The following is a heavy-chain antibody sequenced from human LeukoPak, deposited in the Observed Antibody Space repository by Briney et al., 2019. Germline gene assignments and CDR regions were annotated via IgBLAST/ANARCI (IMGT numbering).Heavy chain of an antibody. D-gene: IGHD3-16*01. CDR2: MNPNSGYT. J-gene: IGHJ5*02. V-gene: IGHV1-8*01. CDR1: GYPFTNYD. Sequence: ASVKVSFKASGYPFTNYDINWVRPATGQGLEWMGWMNPNSGYTGYAQKFQGRVTMTRDTSINTAYMQLSSLTSEDTAVYYCARIGGSADPWGREPWSPSPQ. CDR3: ARIGGSADP.